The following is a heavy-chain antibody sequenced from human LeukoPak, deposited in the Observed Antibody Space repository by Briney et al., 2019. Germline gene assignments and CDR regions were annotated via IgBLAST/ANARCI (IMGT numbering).Heavy chain of an antibody. CDR2: IYYSGST. J-gene: IGHJ5*02. D-gene: IGHD2-15*01. Sequence: SETLSLTCTVSGGSISSSSYYWGWIRQPPGKGLEWIGSIYYSGSTYYNPSLKSRVTISVDTFKNQFSLKLSSVTAADTAVYYCARHAPRSSYCSGGSCYGDWFDPWGQGTLVTVSS. V-gene: IGHV4-39*01. CDR3: ARHAPRSSYCSGGSCYGDWFDP. CDR1: GGSISSSSYY.